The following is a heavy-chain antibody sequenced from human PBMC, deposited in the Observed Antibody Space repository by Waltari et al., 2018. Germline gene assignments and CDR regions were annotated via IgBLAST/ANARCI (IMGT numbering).Heavy chain of an antibody. CDR1: GGSFSGYY. J-gene: IGHJ4*02. CDR3: ARGRGYYSGYFDY. V-gene: IGHV4-34*01. D-gene: IGHD3-22*01. Sequence: QVQLQQWGAGLLKPSETLSLTCAVSGGSFSGYYCTWTRQPPGKGLEWIGEINHSGSTNYNPSLKRRVTISVDTSKNQFSLKLSSVTAADTAVYYCARGRGYYSGYFDYWGQGTLVTVSS. CDR2: INHSGST.